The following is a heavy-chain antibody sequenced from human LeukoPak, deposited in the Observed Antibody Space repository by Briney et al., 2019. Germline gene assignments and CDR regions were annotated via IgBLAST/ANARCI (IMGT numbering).Heavy chain of an antibody. CDR2: IIPIFGTA. CDR1: GGTFSSYA. Sequence: SVKVSCKASGGTFSSYAISWVRQAPGQGLEWIGGIIPIFGTANYAQKFQGRVTITTDESTSTAYMELSSLRSEDTAVYYCARDRHRSGWYEVYWFDPWGQGTLVTVSS. CDR3: ARDRHRSGWYEVYWFDP. D-gene: IGHD6-19*01. V-gene: IGHV1-69*05. J-gene: IGHJ5*02.